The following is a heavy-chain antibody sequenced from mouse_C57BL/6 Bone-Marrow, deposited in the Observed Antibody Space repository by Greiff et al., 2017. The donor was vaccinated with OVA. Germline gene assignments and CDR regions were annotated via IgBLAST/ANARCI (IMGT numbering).Heavy chain of an antibody. D-gene: IGHD2-3*01. Sequence: QVQLQQPGAELVKPGASVKMSCKASGYTFTSYWITWVKQRPGQGLEWIGDIYPGSGSTNYNEKFKSKATLTVDTSSSTAYMQLSSLTSEDSAVYYCARPIYDGYYVVAYWGQGTLVTVSA. CDR2: IYPGSGST. CDR3: ARPIYDGYYVVAY. J-gene: IGHJ3*01. CDR1: GYTFTSYW. V-gene: IGHV1-55*01.